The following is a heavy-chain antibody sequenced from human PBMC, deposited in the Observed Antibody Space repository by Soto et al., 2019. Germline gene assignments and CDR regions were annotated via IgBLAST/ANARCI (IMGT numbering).Heavy chain of an antibody. CDR1: GFTFSRGW. J-gene: IGHJ4*02. V-gene: IGHV3-74*01. Sequence: LGGSLRLSCATSGFTFSRGWMHWVRQAPGKGLVWVSRINSDGTRTNYADYAMGRFTISRDNAKNTLYLQMNSLRAEDTAVYFCARGALGNYYQDSWGQGTPVTVSS. D-gene: IGHD3-10*01. CDR3: ARGALGNYYQDS. CDR2: INSDGTRT.